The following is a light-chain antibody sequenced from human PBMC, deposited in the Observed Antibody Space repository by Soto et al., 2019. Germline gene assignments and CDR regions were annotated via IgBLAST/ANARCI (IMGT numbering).Light chain of an antibody. V-gene: IGKV4-1*01. CDR1: QSVLLTSNNRNY. J-gene: IGKJ4*01. Sequence: DIVMTQSPDSLAVSLGERATINCKSSQSVLLTSNNRNYLAWYQQKPGQLPKVLISWASTRESGVPDRFSGSGSGTDFTLTITGLQAEDVAVYYCQQYYTTLTFGGGTKVEIK. CDR3: QQYYTTLT. CDR2: WAS.